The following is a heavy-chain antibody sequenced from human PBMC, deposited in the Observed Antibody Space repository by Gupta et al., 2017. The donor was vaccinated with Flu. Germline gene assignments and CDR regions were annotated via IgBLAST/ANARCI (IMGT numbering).Heavy chain of an antibody. CDR2: IYYNGDT. Sequence: LRQPPGRGLEWIGSIYYNGDTTYNPSLKSRVSISVDTSQYQFSLELSSVTAADTAVYYCARHRSGTFYFGDFWGQGALVTVSS. CDR3: ARHRSGTFYFGDF. V-gene: IGHV4-39*01. D-gene: IGHD1-26*01. J-gene: IGHJ4*02.